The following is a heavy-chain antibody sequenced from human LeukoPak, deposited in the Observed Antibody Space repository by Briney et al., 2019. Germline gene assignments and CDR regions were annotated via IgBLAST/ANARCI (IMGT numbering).Heavy chain of an antibody. D-gene: IGHD5-24*01. V-gene: IGHV4-34*01. J-gene: IGHJ4*02. CDR2: IDDSGSS. CDR3: ARGGMATVHFDY. Sequence: SETLSLTCAVYGGSFGGYYWSWLRQPPGKGLEWIGEIDDSGSSNYNPSLKSRVTISVDTPKNQFSLKLTSVTAADTAVYYCARGGMATVHFDYWGQGTLVTVSS. CDR1: GGSFGGYY.